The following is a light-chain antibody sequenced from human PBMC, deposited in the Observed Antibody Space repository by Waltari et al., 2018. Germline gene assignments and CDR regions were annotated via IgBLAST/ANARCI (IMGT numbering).Light chain of an antibody. V-gene: IGLV2-14*01. CDR1: TSDIGNHDY. CDR2: EGT. Sequence: QSALTQPASVSGSPGQSITISCTGTTSDIGNHDYVSWYQQHPGKAPKLLIYEGTNRPSGVSTRFSGSKSGSTASLTISGLQADDEAHYYCSSYTGGSTLPVFGGGTDLTVL. J-gene: IGLJ2*01. CDR3: SSYTGGSTLPV.